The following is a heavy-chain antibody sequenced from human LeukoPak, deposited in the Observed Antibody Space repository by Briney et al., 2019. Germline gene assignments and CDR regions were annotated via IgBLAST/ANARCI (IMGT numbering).Heavy chain of an antibody. V-gene: IGHV3-23*01. CDR2: ISGSGGST. CDR1: GFTFSSYA. CDR3: AKGMRHCDSTSCYSFHPPDY. D-gene: IGHD2-2*02. Sequence: GGSLRLSCAASGFTFSSYAMSWVRQAPGKGLEWVSAISGSGGSTYYADSVKGRSTISRDNSKNTLYLQMNSLRAEDTAVYYCAKGMRHCDSTSCYSFHPPDYWGQGTLVSVSS. J-gene: IGHJ4*02.